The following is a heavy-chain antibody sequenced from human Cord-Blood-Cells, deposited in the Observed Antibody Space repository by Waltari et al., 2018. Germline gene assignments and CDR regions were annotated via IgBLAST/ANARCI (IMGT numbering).Heavy chain of an antibody. Sequence: QVQLVQSGAEVKKPGASVKVSCKASGYTFTSYDITWVRQATGQGLEWMGWMNPNSCNKGYAKKFQGRVTMTRNTSISTAYMELSSLRSEDTAVYYWARGHEGYRDFWSAYEGVDPWGQGTLVTVSS. CDR2: MNPNSCNK. CDR1: GYTFTSYD. J-gene: IGHJ5*02. CDR3: ARGHEGYRDFWSAYEGVDP. D-gene: IGHD3-3*01. V-gene: IGHV1-8*01.